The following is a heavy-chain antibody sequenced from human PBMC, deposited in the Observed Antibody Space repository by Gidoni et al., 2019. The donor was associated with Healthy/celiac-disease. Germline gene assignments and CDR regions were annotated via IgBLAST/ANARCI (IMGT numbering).Heavy chain of an antibody. CDR3: ARDSWFGEYPYYYYGMDV. V-gene: IGHV3-21*01. Sequence: EVHLVDSGGVLVKPGGSLRLSCSASGLTFSLYSMNWFRQAPGKGLEWVASISRSSSYIYYADAVKGRFTISRDNAKNSLFLQMNSLRAEDTAVYYCARDSWFGEYPYYYYGMDVWGQGTTVTVSS. D-gene: IGHD3-10*01. CDR2: ISRSSSYI. CDR1: GLTFSLYS. J-gene: IGHJ6*02.